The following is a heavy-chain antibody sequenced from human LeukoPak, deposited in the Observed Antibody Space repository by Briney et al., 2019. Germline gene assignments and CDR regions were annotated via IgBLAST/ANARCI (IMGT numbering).Heavy chain of an antibody. Sequence: GGSLRLSCVASGFTFSSYTMSWVRQAPGKGLEWVSSLSGSGRSTYYADSGKGRFTISRDNSKNTVYLQMNSLRAEDTAVYYCATSNYYDSSGFHFQHWGQGTLVTVSS. CDR2: LSGSGRST. J-gene: IGHJ1*01. CDR1: GFTFSSYT. CDR3: ATSNYYDSSGFHFQH. V-gene: IGHV3-23*01. D-gene: IGHD3-22*01.